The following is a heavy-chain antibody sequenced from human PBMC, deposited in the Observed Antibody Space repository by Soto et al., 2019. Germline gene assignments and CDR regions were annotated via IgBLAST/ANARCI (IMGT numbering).Heavy chain of an antibody. V-gene: IGHV3-23*01. CDR3: AKDAGPEYYYGSVNS. J-gene: IGHJ4*02. CDR2: ISGGGDST. CDR1: EFTFSSYA. Sequence: EVQLLESGGGLVQPGGSLRLSCAASEFTFSSYAMSWVCQAPGKGLEWVSAISGGGDSTYYADSVKGRFTISRDNSKSTLYLQMNSLRVEDTAIYYCAKDAGPEYYYGSVNSWGQGTLVTVSS. D-gene: IGHD3-10*01.